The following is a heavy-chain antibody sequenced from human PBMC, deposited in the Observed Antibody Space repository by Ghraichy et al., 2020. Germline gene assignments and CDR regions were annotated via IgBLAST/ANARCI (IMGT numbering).Heavy chain of an antibody. CDR1: GYTFTGYY. J-gene: IGHJ5*02. V-gene: IGHV1-2*06. CDR3: ARDTDQIPAAIFVIFNWFDP. CDR2: INPNSGGT. Sequence: ASVKVSCKASGYTFTGYYMHWVRQAPGQGLEWMGRINPNSGGTNYAQKFQGRVTMTRDTSISTAYMELSRLRSDDTAVYYCARDTDQIPAAIFVIFNWFDPWGQGTLVTVSS. D-gene: IGHD2-2*01.